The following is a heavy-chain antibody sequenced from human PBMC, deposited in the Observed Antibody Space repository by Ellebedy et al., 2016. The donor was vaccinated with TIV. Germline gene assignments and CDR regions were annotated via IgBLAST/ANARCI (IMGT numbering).Heavy chain of an antibody. Sequence: SETLSLTCTVSGGSISSYYWSWIRQPPGKGLEWIGYIYYSGSTNYNPSLKSRVTISVDTSKNQFSLKLSSVTAADTAVYYCARAVEMATIDAYHIWGQGTMVTVSS. J-gene: IGHJ3*02. D-gene: IGHD5-24*01. CDR2: IYYSGST. CDR1: GGSISSYY. V-gene: IGHV4-59*01. CDR3: ARAVEMATIDAYHI.